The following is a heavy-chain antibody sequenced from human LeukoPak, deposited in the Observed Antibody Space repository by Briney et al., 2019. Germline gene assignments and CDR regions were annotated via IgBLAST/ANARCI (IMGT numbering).Heavy chain of an antibody. D-gene: IGHD3-3*01. J-gene: IGHJ5*02. CDR2: IYHSGST. CDR1: GGSINSYY. V-gene: IGHV4-59*01. Sequence: SETLSLTCTVSGGSINSYYWNWIRQPPGKGLEWIGYIYHSGSTNYNPSLKSRVTISVDTSKNQFSLKLSSVTAADTAVYYCARARADYDFWSGYEHNWFDPWGQGTLVTVSS. CDR3: ARARADYDFWSGYEHNWFDP.